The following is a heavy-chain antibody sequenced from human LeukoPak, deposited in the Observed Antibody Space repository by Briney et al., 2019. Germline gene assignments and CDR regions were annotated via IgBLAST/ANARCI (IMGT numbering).Heavy chain of an antibody. J-gene: IGHJ4*02. CDR1: GFTFSNYA. V-gene: IGHV3-64*01. CDR2: INSIGVDT. CDR3: ARSGYHDSTGYLDY. Sequence: GGSLRLSCAASGFTFSNYAMHWVRQAPGKGLEYVSAINSIGVDTYYANSVKGRFTISRDNSKNTLYLQMGSLRAEDMAVYYCARSGYHDSTGYLDYWGQGTLVTVSS. D-gene: IGHD3-22*01.